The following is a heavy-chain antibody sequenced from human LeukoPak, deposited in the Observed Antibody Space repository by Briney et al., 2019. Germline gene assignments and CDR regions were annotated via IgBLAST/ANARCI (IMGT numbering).Heavy chain of an antibody. D-gene: IGHD3-10*01. CDR3: ARSGGSGSYAHFDY. J-gene: IGHJ4*02. CDR1: GGSISSYY. V-gene: IGHV4-59*08. Sequence: SETLSLTCTVSGGSISSYYWSWIRQPPGKGLEWIGYIYYSGSTNYNPSLKSRVTISVDTSKNQFSLKLSSVTAADTAVYYCARSGGSGSYAHFDYWGQGTLVTVSS. CDR2: IYYSGST.